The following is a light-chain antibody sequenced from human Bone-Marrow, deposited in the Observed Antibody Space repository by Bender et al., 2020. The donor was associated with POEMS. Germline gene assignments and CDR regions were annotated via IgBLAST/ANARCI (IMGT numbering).Light chain of an antibody. CDR1: NIESEN. CDR3: QVWDTSSDYLV. Sequence: SYVLTQPPSVSVAPGQTARITCGGNNIESENVHWYQQRPGRAPVLVVYDDTNRPSGIPERFSGSNSGNTATLTISWVEAGDEADYFCQVWDTSSDYLVFGGGTKLTVL. V-gene: IGLV3-21*02. J-gene: IGLJ3*02. CDR2: DDT.